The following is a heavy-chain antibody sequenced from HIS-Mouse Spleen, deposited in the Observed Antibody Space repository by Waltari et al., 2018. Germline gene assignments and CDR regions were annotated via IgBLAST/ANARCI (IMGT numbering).Heavy chain of an antibody. CDR1: GFTVSSNY. Sequence: EVQLVETGGGLIQPGGSLRLSCAASGFTVSSNYMSWVRQAPGKGLEWVSVIYSGGSTYYADSVKVRFTISRDNSKNTLYLQMNSLRAEDTAVYYCARHYYYGSGSYYFDYWGQGTLVTVSS. D-gene: IGHD3-10*01. J-gene: IGHJ4*02. V-gene: IGHV3-53*02. CDR2: IYSGGST. CDR3: ARHYYYGSGSYYFDY.